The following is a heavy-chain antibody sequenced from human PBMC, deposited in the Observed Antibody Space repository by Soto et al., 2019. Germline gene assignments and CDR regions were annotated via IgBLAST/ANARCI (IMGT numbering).Heavy chain of an antibody. CDR2: INIDGNT. J-gene: IGHJ4*02. CDR3: ANNYYLDN. Sequence: EVQLLESGGDLVQPGGSLRLSCAASGFTFSRFAMTWVRQGPGKGPEWVSSINIDGNTHYADSVKGRFTISRDDSKNMLFLQMNSLRTEDTAIYYCANNYYLDNWGQGTLITVSS. CDR1: GFTFSRFA. V-gene: IGHV3-23*01.